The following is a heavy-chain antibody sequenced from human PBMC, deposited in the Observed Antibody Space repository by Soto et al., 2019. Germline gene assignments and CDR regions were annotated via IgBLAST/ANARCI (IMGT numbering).Heavy chain of an antibody. V-gene: IGHV1-18*04. D-gene: IGHD3-16*01. CDR1: NSVLTTSV. CDR2: ISAYDGGT. Sequence: QALLEQSGPEVKKPGDSVRISCWLYNSVLTTSVITWLRQAPGQGLEWMGRISAYDGGTLSALKFRDTLVMTTDSMTNVAYMQLWDLPLDATAVYFCARGGGPYLRPLEIWGQRTPVTVSS. J-gene: IGHJ4*01. CDR3: ARGGGPYLRPLEI.